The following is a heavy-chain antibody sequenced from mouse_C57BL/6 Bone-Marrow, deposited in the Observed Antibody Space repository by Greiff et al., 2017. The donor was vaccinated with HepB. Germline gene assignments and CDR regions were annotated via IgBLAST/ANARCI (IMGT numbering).Heavy chain of an antibody. V-gene: IGHV7-1*01. CDR3: ARDARYYGSRDWYFDV. CDR2: SRNKANDYTT. J-gene: IGHJ1*03. Sequence: EVNVVESGGGLVQSGRSLRLSCATSGFTFSDFYMEWVRQAPGKGLEWIAASRNKANDYTTEYSASVKGRFIVSRDTSQSILYLQMNALRAEDTAIYYCARDARYYGSRDWYFDVWGTGTTVTVSS. CDR1: GFTFSDFY. D-gene: IGHD1-1*01.